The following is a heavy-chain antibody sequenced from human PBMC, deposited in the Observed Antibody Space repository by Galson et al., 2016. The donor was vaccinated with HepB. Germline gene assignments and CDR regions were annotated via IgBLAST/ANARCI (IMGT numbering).Heavy chain of an antibody. CDR2: IYYSGFT. CDR1: GGSIRSGGYY. J-gene: IGHJ4*02. D-gene: IGHD3-22*01. CDR3: ARQAYYYDTRGYYHRHPDY. Sequence: SETLSLTCTVSGGSIRSGGYYWGWIRQPPGKGLEWIGTIYYSGFTYYNPSLKSRVTISVDTSKNQFSLNLSSVTAADTAVYYCARQAYYYDTRGYYHRHPDYWGQGTLVTVSS. V-gene: IGHV4-39*01.